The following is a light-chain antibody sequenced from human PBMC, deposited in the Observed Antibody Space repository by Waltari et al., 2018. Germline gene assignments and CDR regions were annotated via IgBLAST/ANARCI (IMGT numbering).Light chain of an antibody. V-gene: IGKV3-11*01. Sequence: EIVLTQSPVTLAMSPGVRATLSCRASQSIGNYLAWYQHKPGQAPRLLIYDASNRATGIPDRFSGSGSGTYFTLTINSLEPEDFTVYYCQQRSDWPFLTFGGGTKVEIK. J-gene: IGKJ4*01. CDR1: QSIGNY. CDR3: QQRSDWPFLT. CDR2: DAS.